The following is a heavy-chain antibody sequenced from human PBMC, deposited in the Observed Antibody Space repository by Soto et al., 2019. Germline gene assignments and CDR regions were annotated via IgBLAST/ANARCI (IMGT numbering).Heavy chain of an antibody. D-gene: IGHD3-22*01. CDR1: GFTFRSYG. Sequence: GGSLRLSCAASGFTFRSYGMHWVRQAPGKGLEWVAVISYDGGNKYYADSVKGRLTISRDNSKNTLHLQMNSLRPEDTAVYYCAKNRPYFDTSGPADYWGQGTLVTVSS. J-gene: IGHJ4*02. V-gene: IGHV3-30*18. CDR2: ISYDGGNK. CDR3: AKNRPYFDTSGPADY.